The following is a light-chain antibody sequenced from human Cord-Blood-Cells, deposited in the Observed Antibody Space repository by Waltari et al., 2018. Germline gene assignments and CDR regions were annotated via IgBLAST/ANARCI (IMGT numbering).Light chain of an antibody. CDR1: QSVLYSSNNKNY. Sequence: DIVMTQSPDSLAVSLGERATINCKSSQSVLYSSNNKNYLAWYQQKPGQPPKLLIYWASTRAAAVPDRFSGSGSETDFTLTISSLQAKDVSVYSCQQYYSTPWTFGQGTKVEIK. CDR2: WAS. J-gene: IGKJ1*01. V-gene: IGKV4-1*01. CDR3: QQYYSTPWT.